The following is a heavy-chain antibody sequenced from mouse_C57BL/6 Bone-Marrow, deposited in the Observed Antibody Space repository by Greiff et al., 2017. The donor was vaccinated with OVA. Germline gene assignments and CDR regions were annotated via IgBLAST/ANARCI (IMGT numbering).Heavy chain of an antibody. CDR3: ASYYGDY. J-gene: IGHJ2*01. CDR1: GYTFTSYG. V-gene: IGHV1-81*01. D-gene: IGHD1-1*01. CDR2: IYPRSGNT. Sequence: QVQLQQSGAELARPGASVKLSCKASGYTFTSYGISWVKQRTGQGLEWIGEIYPRSGNTYYNEKFKGKATLTADKSSSTAYMELRSLTSEDSAVYFCASYYGDYWGQGTTLTVSS.